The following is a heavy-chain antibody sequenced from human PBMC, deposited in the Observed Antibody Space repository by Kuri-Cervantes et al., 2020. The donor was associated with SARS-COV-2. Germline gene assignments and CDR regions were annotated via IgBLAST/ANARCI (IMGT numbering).Heavy chain of an antibody. CDR1: GGSFSGYY. CDR2: INHSGST. Sequence: SQTLSLTCAVYGGSFSGYYWSRIRQPPGKGLEWIGEINHSGSTNYNPSLKSRVTISVDTSKNQFSLKLSSVTAADTAVYYCARGARKNYDILTGYYWYYGMDVWGQGTMVTVSS. D-gene: IGHD3-9*01. J-gene: IGHJ6*02. V-gene: IGHV4-34*01. CDR3: ARGARKNYDILTGYYWYYGMDV.